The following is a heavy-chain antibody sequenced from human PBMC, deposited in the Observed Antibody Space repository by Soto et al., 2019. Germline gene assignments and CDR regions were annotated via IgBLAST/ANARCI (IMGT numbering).Heavy chain of an antibody. J-gene: IGHJ4*02. CDR1: GFTFSSYA. Sequence: QVQLVESGGGVVQPGRSLRLSCAASGFTFSSYAMHWVRQAPGKGLEWVAVISYDGSNKYYADSVKGRFTISRDNSKNTLYLQMNSLRAEDTAVYYCARETCGRLACYFVYWGQGTLVTVSS. V-gene: IGHV3-30-3*01. CDR3: ARETCGRLACYFVY. CDR2: ISYDGSNK. D-gene: IGHD2-21*01.